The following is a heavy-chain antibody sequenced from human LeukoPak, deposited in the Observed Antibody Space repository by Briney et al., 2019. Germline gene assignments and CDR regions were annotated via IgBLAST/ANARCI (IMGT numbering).Heavy chain of an antibody. CDR1: GYTFTSYY. D-gene: IGHD1-14*01. Sequence: ASVKVSCKASGYTFTSYYMHWVRQAPGQGLEWMGIINPSGGSTSYAQKLQGRVTMTRDTSTSTVYMELSSLRSEDTAVYYCAREYKPRCPGYWGQGTLVTVSS. CDR3: AREYKPRCPGY. CDR2: INPSGGST. V-gene: IGHV1-46*01. J-gene: IGHJ4*02.